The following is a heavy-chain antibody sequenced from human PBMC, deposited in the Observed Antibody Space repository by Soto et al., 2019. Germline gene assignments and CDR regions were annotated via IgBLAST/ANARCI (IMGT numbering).Heavy chain of an antibody. Sequence: GGSLRLSCVASGFTFSDYGIHWVRQAPDKGLEWVAVVWFDGSIQYYGDSVKGRFTISRDNSKNTLYLQMNSLTTDDTAVYYCARPGSGYDVLTGRYFYYFHTVDVWGQGTTVTVSS. V-gene: IGHV3-33*01. CDR1: GFTFSDYG. J-gene: IGHJ6*02. D-gene: IGHD3-9*01. CDR3: ARPGSGYDVLTGRYFYYFHTVDV. CDR2: VWFDGSIQ.